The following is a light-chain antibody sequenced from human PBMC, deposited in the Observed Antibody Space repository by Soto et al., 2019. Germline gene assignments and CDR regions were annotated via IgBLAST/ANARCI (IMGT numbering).Light chain of an antibody. Sequence: QSVLTQPPSVSGAPGQRVTISCTGSSSNIGAGYDVHWYQQLPGKAPKLLIYGNDNRPSGVPERFSGSKTGTSASLAITGLRADDEADYYCQSYGSSPSANFVFGTGTTVTVL. CDR1: SSNIGAGYD. CDR2: GND. J-gene: IGLJ1*01. V-gene: IGLV1-40*01. CDR3: QSYGSSPSANFV.